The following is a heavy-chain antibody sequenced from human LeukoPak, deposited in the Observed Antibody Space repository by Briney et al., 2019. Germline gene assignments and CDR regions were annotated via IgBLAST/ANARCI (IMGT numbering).Heavy chain of an antibody. J-gene: IGHJ6*03. D-gene: IGHD3-10*01. CDR3: ARDPTRSGSYYSGYYYYYYMDV. V-gene: IGHV1-2*02. Sequence: ASVKVSCKASGYTFTGYYMHWVRQAPGQGLEWMGWINPNSGGTNYAQKFQGRVTMTRDTSISTVYMELSRLRSDDTAVYYCARDPTRSGSYYSGYYYYYYMDVWGKGTTVTVSS. CDR1: GYTFTGYY. CDR2: INPNSGGT.